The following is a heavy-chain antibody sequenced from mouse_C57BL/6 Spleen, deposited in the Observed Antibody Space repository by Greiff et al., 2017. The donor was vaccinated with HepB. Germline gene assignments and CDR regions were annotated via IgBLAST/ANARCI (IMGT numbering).Heavy chain of an antibody. V-gene: IGHV3-6*01. CDR3: ATDGYYGYFDV. CDR2: ISYDGSN. J-gene: IGHJ1*03. Sequence: VQLKQSGPGLVKPSQSLSLTCSVTGYSITSGYYWNWIRQFPGNKLEWMGYISYDGSNNYNPSLKNRISITRDTSKNKFFLKLNSVTTEDTATYYCATDGYYGYFDVWGTGTTVTVSS. CDR1: GYSITSGYY. D-gene: IGHD2-3*01.